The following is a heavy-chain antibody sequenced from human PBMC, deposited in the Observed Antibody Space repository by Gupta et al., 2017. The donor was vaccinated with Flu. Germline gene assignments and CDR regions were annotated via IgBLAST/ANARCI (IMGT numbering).Heavy chain of an antibody. V-gene: IGHV3-23*01. J-gene: IGHJ4*02. D-gene: IGHD2-2*01. CDR1: YA. CDR2: ISGSGGST. Sequence: YAMCWVRQAPGKGLEWVSAISGSGGSTYYADSVKGRFTISRDNSKNTLYLQMNSLRAEDTAVYYCAISYCSSTSCYPSDYWGQGTLVTVSS. CDR3: AISYCSSTSCYPSDY.